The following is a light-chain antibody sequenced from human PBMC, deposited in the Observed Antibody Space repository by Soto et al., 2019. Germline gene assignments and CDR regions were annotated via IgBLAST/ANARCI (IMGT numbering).Light chain of an antibody. Sequence: DIQMTQSPSSVSASVGDEVIITCRASRHISTWVAWYQQKPGKAPKLLIYGASNLESGVPTRFSGSGSGTEFTLTITTLQPDDFATYFCQHYRRNTWSFGPGTKVDIK. CDR1: RHISTW. J-gene: IGKJ1*01. CDR3: QHYRRNTWS. V-gene: IGKV1-5*01. CDR2: GAS.